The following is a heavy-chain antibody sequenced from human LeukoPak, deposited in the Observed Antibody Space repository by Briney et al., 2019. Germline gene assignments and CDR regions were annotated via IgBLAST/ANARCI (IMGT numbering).Heavy chain of an antibody. Sequence: PGRSLRLSCTASGFTFGDYAMSWVRQAPGKGLEWVGFIRSKAYGGTTEYAASVKGRFTILRDDSKSIAYLQMNSLKTEDTAVYYCTSIIAVSSYFDYWGQGTLVTVSS. CDR3: TSIIAVSSYFDY. CDR2: IRSKAYGGTT. D-gene: IGHD6-19*01. V-gene: IGHV3-49*04. CDR1: GFTFGDYA. J-gene: IGHJ4*02.